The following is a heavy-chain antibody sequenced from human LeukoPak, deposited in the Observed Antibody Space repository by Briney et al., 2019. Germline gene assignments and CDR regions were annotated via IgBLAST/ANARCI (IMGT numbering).Heavy chain of an antibody. CDR2: SNAGNGNT. D-gene: IGHD2-15*01. Sequence: ASVKVSCKASGYTFTSYAMHWVRQAPGQRLEWMGWSNAGNGNTKYSQEFQGRVTITSDTSASTAYMELSSLRSEDMAVYYCGRGGGYCSGGSCERYGMDVWGQGTTVTVSS. CDR3: GRGGGYCSGGSCERYGMDV. CDR1: GYTFTSYA. V-gene: IGHV1-3*02. J-gene: IGHJ6*02.